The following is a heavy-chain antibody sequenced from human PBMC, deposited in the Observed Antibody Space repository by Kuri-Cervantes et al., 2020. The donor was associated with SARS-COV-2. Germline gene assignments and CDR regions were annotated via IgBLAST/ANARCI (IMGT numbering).Heavy chain of an antibody. J-gene: IGHJ5*02. V-gene: IGHV3-21*01. Sequence: GGSLRLSCAASGFTFSSYSMNWVRQAPGKGLEWVSSISSSSSYIYYADSVKGRLTIFRDNAKNSLYLQMNSLRAEDTAVYYCARVYSGSYYNWFDPWGQGTLVTVSS. D-gene: IGHD1-26*01. CDR3: ARVYSGSYYNWFDP. CDR2: ISSSSSYI. CDR1: GFTFSSYS.